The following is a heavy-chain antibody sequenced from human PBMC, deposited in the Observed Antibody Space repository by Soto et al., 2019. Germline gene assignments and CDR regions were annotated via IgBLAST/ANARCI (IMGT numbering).Heavy chain of an antibody. Sequence: SVKVSCKASGGTFSSYAISWVRQAPGQGLEWMGGIIPIFGTANYAQKFQGRVTITADKSTSTAYMELSSLRSEDTAVYYCARASITIFGVAYPRFGYWGQGTLVTVSS. CDR3: ARASITIFGVAYPRFGY. J-gene: IGHJ4*02. V-gene: IGHV1-69*06. CDR2: IIPIFGTA. D-gene: IGHD3-3*01. CDR1: GGTFSSYA.